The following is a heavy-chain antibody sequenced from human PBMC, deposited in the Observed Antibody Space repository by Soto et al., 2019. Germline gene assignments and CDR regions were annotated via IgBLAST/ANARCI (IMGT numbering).Heavy chain of an antibody. J-gene: IGHJ3*02. D-gene: IGHD2-15*01. CDR1: GGSISSYY. CDR2: IYYSGST. CDR3: ARDSKGYCSGGSCYSDYAFDI. V-gene: IGHV4-59*01. Sequence: SETLSLTCTVSGGSISSYYWSWIRQPPGKGLEWIGYIYYSGSTNYNPSLKSRVTISVDTSKNQFSLKLSSVTAADTAVYYCARDSKGYCSGGSCYSDYAFDIWGQGTMVTVSS.